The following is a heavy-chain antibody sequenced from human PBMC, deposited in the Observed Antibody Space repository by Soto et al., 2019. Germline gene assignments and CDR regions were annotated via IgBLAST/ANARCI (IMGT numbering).Heavy chain of an antibody. CDR3: ARVLAARASRDFDY. J-gene: IGHJ4*02. CDR1: GFSFSSYA. V-gene: IGHV3-23*01. Sequence: GGSLRLSCAASGFSFSSYAMHYVRQAPGKGLEWVSAISITGGSTFYSDSVKGRFTISRDNSKNIFFLEMSNLRAEDTAVYYCARVLAARASRDFDYWGQGTLVTVSS. D-gene: IGHD6-6*01. CDR2: ISITGGST.